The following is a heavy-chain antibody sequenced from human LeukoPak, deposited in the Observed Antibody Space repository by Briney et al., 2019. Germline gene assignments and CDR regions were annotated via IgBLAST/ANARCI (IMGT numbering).Heavy chain of an antibody. J-gene: IGHJ4*02. D-gene: IGHD3-22*01. Sequence: GGSLELSCAASGFTFSGSAMHWVRQASGKGLEWVGRIRSKANIYATSYAASVKGRFTISRDDSKNTAYLQMNSLKTEDTAVYYCTRHNYYEDGFDYWGQGTLVTVSS. CDR1: GFTFSGSA. CDR3: TRHNYYEDGFDY. CDR2: IRSKANIYAT. V-gene: IGHV3-73*01.